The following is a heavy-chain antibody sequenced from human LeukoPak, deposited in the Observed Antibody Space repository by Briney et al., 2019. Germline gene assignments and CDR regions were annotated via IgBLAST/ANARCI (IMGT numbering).Heavy chain of an antibody. CDR3: ARDQDYDFWSGSDY. V-gene: IGHV1-69*05. CDR2: IIPIFGTA. D-gene: IGHD3-3*01. Sequence: ASVKVSCKASGGTFSGYAISWVRQAPGQGLEWMGRIIPIFGTANYAQKFQGRVTITTDESTSTAYMELSSLRSEDTAVYYCARDQDYDFWSGSDYWGQGTLVTVSS. CDR1: GGTFSGYA. J-gene: IGHJ4*02.